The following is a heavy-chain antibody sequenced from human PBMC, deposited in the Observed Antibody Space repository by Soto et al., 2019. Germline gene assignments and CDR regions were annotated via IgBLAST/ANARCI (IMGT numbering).Heavy chain of an antibody. D-gene: IGHD2-2*02. V-gene: IGHV3-48*03. CDR1: GFSFSSYE. Sequence: GGSLRLSCAASGFSFSSYEMNWVRQAPGKGLEWVSYINDVGTTIYYADSVKGRFTISRDNAQNALYLQMSSLRAEDTAVYYCVRGLCTSTICYRQYYALDVWGQGTTVTVSS. J-gene: IGHJ6*02. CDR3: VRGLCTSTICYRQYYALDV. CDR2: INDVGTTI.